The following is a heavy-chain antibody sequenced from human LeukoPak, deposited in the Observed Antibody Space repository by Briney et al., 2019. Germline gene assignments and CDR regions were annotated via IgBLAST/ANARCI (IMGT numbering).Heavy chain of an antibody. J-gene: IGHJ6*03. Sequence: PSETLSLTCTVSGGSISSGSYYWRWIRQPAGKGLEWIGRIYTSGSTNYNPSLKSRVTISVDTSKNQFSLKLSSVTAADTAVYYCAREGMIQLLVYMDVWGKGTTVTVSS. D-gene: IGHD5-18*01. V-gene: IGHV4-61*02. CDR3: AREGMIQLLVYMDV. CDR2: IYTSGST. CDR1: GGSISSGSYY.